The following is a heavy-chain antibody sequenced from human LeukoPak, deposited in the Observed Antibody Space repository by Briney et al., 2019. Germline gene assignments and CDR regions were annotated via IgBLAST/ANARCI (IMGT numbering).Heavy chain of an antibody. CDR1: GFSLIELS. CDR3: ARDDYYDSSGALRS. V-gene: IGHV1-24*01. Sequence: GASVKVSCKVSGFSLIELSMHWVRQAPGKGLEWMGGFDPENGETIYAQKFQGRVTMTEDTSTDTAYMELSSLRSEDTAVYYCARDDYYDSSGALRSWGQGTLVTVSS. CDR2: FDPENGET. J-gene: IGHJ4*02. D-gene: IGHD3-22*01.